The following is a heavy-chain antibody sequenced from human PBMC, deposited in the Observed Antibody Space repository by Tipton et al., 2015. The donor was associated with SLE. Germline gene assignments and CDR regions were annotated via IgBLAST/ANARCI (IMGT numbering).Heavy chain of an antibody. CDR3: AKKKSGRTMIVGNNSFDY. D-gene: IGHD3-22*01. V-gene: IGHV3-23*01. CDR2: ITGLGANT. J-gene: IGHJ4*02. CDR1: GASVSSHY. Sequence: SLRLSCTVSGASVSSHYWNWIRQTPGKGLEWVSTITGLGANTYYADSVKGRFTISRDISKATIYLQMNSLTAEDTAVYYCAKKKSGRTMIVGNNSFDYWGQGTLVTVSS.